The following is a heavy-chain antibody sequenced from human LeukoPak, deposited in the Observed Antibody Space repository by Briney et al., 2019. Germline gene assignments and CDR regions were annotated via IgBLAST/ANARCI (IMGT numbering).Heavy chain of an antibody. D-gene: IGHD3-10*01. CDR3: TRDEPYYYGSGSTYYYYGMDV. Sequence: GGSLRLFCTASGFTFGDYAMSWVRQAPGKGLEGVGFIRSKAYGGTTEYAASVKGRFTISRDDSKSIAYLQMNSLKTEDTAVYYCTRDEPYYYGSGSTYYYYGMDVWGKGTTVTVSS. J-gene: IGHJ6*04. CDR1: GFTFGDYA. CDR2: IRSKAYGGTT. V-gene: IGHV3-49*04.